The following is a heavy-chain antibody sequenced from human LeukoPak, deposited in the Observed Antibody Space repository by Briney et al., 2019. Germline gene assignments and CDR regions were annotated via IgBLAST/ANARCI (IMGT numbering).Heavy chain of an antibody. CDR3: ARRGIAVAGNDY. Sequence: GGSLRLSCAASGFTFDDYGMSWVRQAPGKGLEWVSGVNWNGGSTGYADSVKGRFTISRDNAKNSLYLQMNSLRAEDTALYYCARRGIAVAGNDYWGQGTLVTVSS. V-gene: IGHV3-20*04. CDR2: VNWNGGST. D-gene: IGHD6-19*01. CDR1: GFTFDDYG. J-gene: IGHJ4*02.